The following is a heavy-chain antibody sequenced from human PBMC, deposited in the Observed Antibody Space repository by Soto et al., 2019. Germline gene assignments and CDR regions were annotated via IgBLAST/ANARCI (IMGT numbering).Heavy chain of an antibody. J-gene: IGHJ4*02. Sequence: EVQLLESGGGLVQPGGSLRLSCAASGFTFSSYGMSWVRQAPGKGLEWVSSITGSAGSTYYADSVKGRFTISRDNSKNTLYLQMNSLRAEDTSVYYCAKDRNRWLRFDLGYWGQVTLVTVSS. CDR1: GFTFSSYG. D-gene: IGHD5-12*01. CDR3: AKDRNRWLRFDLGY. CDR2: ITGSAGST. V-gene: IGHV3-23*01.